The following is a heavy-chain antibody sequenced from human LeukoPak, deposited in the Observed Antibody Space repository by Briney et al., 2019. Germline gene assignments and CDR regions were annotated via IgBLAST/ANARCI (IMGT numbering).Heavy chain of an antibody. J-gene: IGHJ6*03. V-gene: IGHV4-39*01. Sequence: SSETPSLTCTVSGGSISSTSYYWGWIRQPPGKWLESLGRIYYSGDTCYNPSLKSRRVTISVDTSKNQFSLRLSYVTAADTAVYYCARHQWHYYYYMGVWGKGSTVTVSS. CDR2: IYYSGDT. D-gene: IGHD6-19*01. CDR3: ARHQWHYYYYMGV. CDR1: GGSISSTSYY.